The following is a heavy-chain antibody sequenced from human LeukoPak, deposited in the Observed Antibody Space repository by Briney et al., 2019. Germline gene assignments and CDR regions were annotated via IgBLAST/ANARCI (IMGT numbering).Heavy chain of an antibody. CDR1: GYTFTSFD. Sequence: ASVKVSCKASGYTFTSFDMNWVRQATGQGLEWMGWMNPNSGNTGYAQKFQGRVTMTRNTSISTAYMELSSLRSEDTAVYYCATVVLYDSSGHYSNWGQGTLVTVSS. V-gene: IGHV1-8*01. D-gene: IGHD3-22*01. CDR3: ATVVLYDSSGHYSN. CDR2: MNPNSGNT. J-gene: IGHJ4*02.